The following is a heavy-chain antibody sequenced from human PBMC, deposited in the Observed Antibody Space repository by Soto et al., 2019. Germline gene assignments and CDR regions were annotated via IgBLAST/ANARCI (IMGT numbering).Heavy chain of an antibody. J-gene: IGHJ6*02. Sequence: SETLSLTCTVSGGSIIGHYWSWMRQPPGQGLEWLGYIFYAGNTLYTTSLKSRVTISVDTSKNQFSLKLSSVAAADTAVYYCARHDTIAQSHNGIVVWS. V-gene: IGHV4-59*11. CDR2: IFYAGNT. CDR3: ARHDTIAQSHNGIVV. CDR1: GGSIIGHY. D-gene: IGHD2-21*01.